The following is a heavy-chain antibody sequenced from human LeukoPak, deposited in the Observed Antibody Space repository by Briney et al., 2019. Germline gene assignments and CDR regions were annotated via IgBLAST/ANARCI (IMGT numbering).Heavy chain of an antibody. D-gene: IGHD6-13*01. CDR2: MNPNSGNT. Sequence: GASVKVSCKASGYTFTSYDINWVRQATGQGLEWMGWMNPNSGNTGYAQKFQGRVTMTRNTSISTAYMELSSLRSEGTAVYYCARVGIAASEFDYWGQGTLDTVSS. CDR3: ARVGIAASEFDY. J-gene: IGHJ4*02. CDR1: GYTFTSYD. V-gene: IGHV1-8*01.